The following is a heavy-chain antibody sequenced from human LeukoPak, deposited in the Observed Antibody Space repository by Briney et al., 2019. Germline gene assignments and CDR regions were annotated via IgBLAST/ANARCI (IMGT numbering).Heavy chain of an antibody. CDR1: GFTFSSYA. CDR3: AKGPWIQEVYFDY. D-gene: IGHD5-18*01. J-gene: IGHJ4*02. V-gene: IGHV3-23*01. CDR2: ISGSGGST. Sequence: PGGSLRLSCAASGFTFSSYAMSWVRQAPGKGLEWVSAISGSGGSTYYADSVKGRFTISRDNSKNTLYLQMNSLRAEDTAAYYCAKGPWIQEVYFDYWGQGTLVTVSS.